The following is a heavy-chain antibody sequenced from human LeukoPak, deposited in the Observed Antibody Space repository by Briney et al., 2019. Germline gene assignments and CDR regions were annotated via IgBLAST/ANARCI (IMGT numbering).Heavy chain of an antibody. D-gene: IGHD3-10*01. Sequence: PSETLSLTCTVSGGSISSRPYYWGWVRQSPGKGLEWIGTISYSGTTYYNPSLKSRVAISLDTSKNQFSLKLSSVTATDTAVYYCARQKKGRFGVRGVIDRDRSFDYWGQGTLVTVSS. J-gene: IGHJ4*02. CDR2: ISYSGTT. V-gene: IGHV4-39*01. CDR1: GGSISSRPYY. CDR3: ARQKKGRFGVRGVIDRDRSFDY.